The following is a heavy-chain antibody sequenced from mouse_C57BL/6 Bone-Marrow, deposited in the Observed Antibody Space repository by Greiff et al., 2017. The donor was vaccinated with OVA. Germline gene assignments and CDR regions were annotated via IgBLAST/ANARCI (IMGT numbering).Heavy chain of an antibody. V-gene: IGHV2-5*01. D-gene: IGHD1-1*01. CDR1: GFSLTSYG. J-gene: IGHJ1*03. Sequence: VQRVESGPGLVQPSQSLSITCTVSGFSLTSYGVHWVRQSPGKGLEWLGVIWRGGSTDYNAAFMSRLSITKDNSKSQVFFKMNSLQADDTAIYYCAKKALSTVVARGYFDVWGTGTTVTVSS. CDR3: AKKALSTVVARGYFDV. CDR2: IWRGGST.